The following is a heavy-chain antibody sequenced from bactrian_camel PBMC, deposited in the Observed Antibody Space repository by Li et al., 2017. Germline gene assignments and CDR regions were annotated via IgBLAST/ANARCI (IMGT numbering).Heavy chain of an antibody. CDR1: GFTFSANW. D-gene: IGHD1*01. CDR2: VYTDTGAI. Sequence: HVQLVESGGGSVQSGGSLRLSCAASGFTFSANWFHWVRRAPGKGLEWLSSVYTDTGAIRSLNSVKGRFTASRAYTLNTLYLQMNSLKPEDTGMYYCATSLYANARDKVWGQGTQVTVS. J-gene: IGHJ4*01. CDR3: ATSLYANARDKV. V-gene: IGHV3S6*01.